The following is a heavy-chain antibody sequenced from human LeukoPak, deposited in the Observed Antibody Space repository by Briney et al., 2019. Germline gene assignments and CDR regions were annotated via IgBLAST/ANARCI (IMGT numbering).Heavy chain of an antibody. CDR1: GLTFTSYD. V-gene: IGHV1-8*01. Sequence: ASVKVSCKASGLTFTSYDINRVRQATGQGLEWMGWMNPNSGNTGYAQKFQGRVTMTKNTSISTAYMELSSLRSEDTAVYYCARGPTYYYDSSGYSGSRFDPWGQGTLVTVSS. J-gene: IGHJ5*02. D-gene: IGHD3-22*01. CDR2: MNPNSGNT. CDR3: ARGPTYYYDSSGYSGSRFDP.